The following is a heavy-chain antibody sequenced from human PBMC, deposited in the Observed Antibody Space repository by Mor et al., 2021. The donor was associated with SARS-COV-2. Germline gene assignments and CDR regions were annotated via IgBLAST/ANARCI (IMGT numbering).Heavy chain of an antibody. V-gene: IGHV3-15*01. Sequence: AAPVKGRFTISRDDSKNTLYLQMNSLKTEDTAVYYCTRRYCNTGSCFSGSYSYTDVWGKGTTVIVSS. J-gene: IGHJ6*03. CDR3: TRRYCNTGSCFSGSYSYTDV. D-gene: IGHD2-15*01.